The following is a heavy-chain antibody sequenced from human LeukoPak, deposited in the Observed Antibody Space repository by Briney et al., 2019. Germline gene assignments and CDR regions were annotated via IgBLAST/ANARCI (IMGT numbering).Heavy chain of an antibody. CDR2: IYTSGST. Sequence: SETLSLTCTVSGGSISSYYWSWIRQPAGKGLEWIGRIYTSGSTNYNPSLKSRVTMSVDTSKNQFSLKVSSVTAADTAVYYCARRYYGSGSYAMDVWGQGTTVIVSS. D-gene: IGHD3-10*01. J-gene: IGHJ6*02. CDR3: ARRYYGSGSYAMDV. V-gene: IGHV4-4*07. CDR1: GGSISSYY.